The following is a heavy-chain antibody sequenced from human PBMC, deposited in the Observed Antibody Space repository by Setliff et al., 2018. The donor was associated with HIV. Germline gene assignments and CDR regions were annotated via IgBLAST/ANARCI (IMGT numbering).Heavy chain of an antibody. Sequence: LRLSCAASGFTFSRYWMSWVRQAPGKGPEWVANIKEDGSEKYYVDSVKGRFTISRDNSKNTLYLQMRSLTSDDTAVYFCARVPYRSAWFSGGHDAFDIWGQGTMVTVSS. CDR1: GFTFSRYW. V-gene: IGHV3-7*03. D-gene: IGHD6-19*01. CDR2: IKEDGSEK. CDR3: ARVPYRSAWFSGGHDAFDI. J-gene: IGHJ3*02.